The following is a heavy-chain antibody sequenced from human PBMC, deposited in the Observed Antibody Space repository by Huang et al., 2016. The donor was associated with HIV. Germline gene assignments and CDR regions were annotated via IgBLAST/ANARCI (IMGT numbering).Heavy chain of an antibody. V-gene: IGHV4-39*02. CDR2: IYYSGNT. CDR1: GYSINSNTFY. J-gene: IGHJ1*01. Sequence: LQESGPGLVGPSETLSLTCAVSGYSINSNTFYWGWIRRPPGKALDWIGSIYYSGNTYYSPALKRRARIAVDASKNRICLHVRAVTAADTGVYYCARTGVAVSDDPEYFQHWGQGALVTIS. CDR3: ARTGVAVSDDPEYFQH. D-gene: IGHD3-3*01.